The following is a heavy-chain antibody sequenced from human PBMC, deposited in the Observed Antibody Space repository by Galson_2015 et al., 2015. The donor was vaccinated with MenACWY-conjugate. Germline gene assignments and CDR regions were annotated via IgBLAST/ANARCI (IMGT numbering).Heavy chain of an antibody. V-gene: IGHV3-74*01. J-gene: IGHJ4*02. CDR1: GFTFSTYW. CDR2: INSDGRST. D-gene: IGHD1-26*01. Sequence: SLRLSCAASGFTFSTYWMHWVRQAPGKGLVWVSRINSDGRSTSYADSVKGRFTISRDNAKNTLYLQMNSLRAEDTAVYYCARLGGNYRTTSHLDDGGQGTLVTASS. CDR3: ARLGGNYRTTSHLDD.